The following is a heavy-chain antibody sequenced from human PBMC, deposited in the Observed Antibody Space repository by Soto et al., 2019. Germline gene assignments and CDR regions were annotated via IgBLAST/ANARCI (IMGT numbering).Heavy chain of an antibody. J-gene: IGHJ6*02. Sequence: QVQLVQSGAEVKKPGASVKISCKASGYTLNTYDLHWVRQAPGQSLEWMGRITAANDDTKYSKKLQGRVNISWNTSANRGYLEMEGLRSEDTAVYYCARTVRWNGLEYGLAVWGQGTTVSV. CDR1: GYTLNTYD. D-gene: IGHD1-1*01. CDR3: ARTVRWNGLEYGLAV. V-gene: IGHV1-3*01. CDR2: ITAANDDT.